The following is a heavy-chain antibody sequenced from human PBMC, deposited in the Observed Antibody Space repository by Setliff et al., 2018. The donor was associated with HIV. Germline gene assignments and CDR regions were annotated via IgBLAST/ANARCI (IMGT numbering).Heavy chain of an antibody. CDR2: INSDGSGT. V-gene: IGHV3-74*01. J-gene: IGHJ6*02. Sequence: PGESLRPSCAASGFTFSSYWMHWVRQAPGKGLVWVSRINSDGSGTSYADSVKGRFTISRDNAKNTLYLQMNSLRAEDMAVYYCARGHSGYKNGMDVWGQGTTVTVSS. CDR3: ARGHSGYKNGMDV. CDR1: GFTFSSYW. D-gene: IGHD5-12*01.